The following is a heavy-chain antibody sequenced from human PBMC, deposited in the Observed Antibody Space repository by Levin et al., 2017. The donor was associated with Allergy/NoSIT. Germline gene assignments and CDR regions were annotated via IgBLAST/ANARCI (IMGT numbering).Heavy chain of an antibody. J-gene: IGHJ4*02. D-gene: IGHD2-15*01. Sequence: TLSLTCTVSGGSISSGGYYWSWIRQHPGKGLEWIWYIYYSGSTYYNPSLKSRVTISVDTSKNQFSLKLSSVTAADTAVYYCARDNFGRRRGFDYWGQGTLVTVSS. CDR1: GGSISSGGYY. CDR3: ARDNFGRRRGFDY. V-gene: IGHV4-31*03. CDR2: IYYSGST.